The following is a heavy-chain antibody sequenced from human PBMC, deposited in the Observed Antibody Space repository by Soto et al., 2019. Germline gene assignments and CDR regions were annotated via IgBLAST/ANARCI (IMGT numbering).Heavy chain of an antibody. CDR3: ASPRPFGDSYGMDV. CDR1: GGSTSSISYY. CDR2: IFYSGST. V-gene: IGHV4-39*01. J-gene: IGHJ6*02. D-gene: IGHD3-10*01. Sequence: QLQLQESGPGRVKLSETLSLTCTVSGGSTSSISYYWGWFRRPPGKGLEWIGSIFYSGSTYYNPSLKSRVTISVDTSKNQFSLKLSSVTAADTAVYYCASPRPFGDSYGMDVWGQGTTVTVSS.